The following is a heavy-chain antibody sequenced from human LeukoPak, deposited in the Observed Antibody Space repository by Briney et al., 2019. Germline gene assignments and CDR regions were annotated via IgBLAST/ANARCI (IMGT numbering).Heavy chain of an antibody. CDR2: IYPGDSDT. D-gene: IGHD2-21*02. V-gene: IGHV5-51*01. J-gene: IGHJ5*02. CDR1: GYIFTSYW. CDR3: ARGPAFCGGDCYGGWFDP. Sequence: GESLQISCKGSGYIFTSYWIGWVRQMPGKGLEWMGIIYPGDSDTRYSPSFQGQVTISADKSISTAYLQWSSLKASDTATYYCARGPAFCGGDCYGGWFDPWGQGTLVTVSS.